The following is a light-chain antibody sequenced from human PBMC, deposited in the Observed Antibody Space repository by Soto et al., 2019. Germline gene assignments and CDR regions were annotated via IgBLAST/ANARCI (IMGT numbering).Light chain of an antibody. CDR3: QQYHSYWT. CDR2: DAS. J-gene: IGKJ1*01. V-gene: IGKV1-5*01. Sequence: DFQMTQSPSTLSASVGDRVTITCRASGNIRSRLAWFQQKPGKAPKLLIYDASSLESGVPQRFSGSGSGTEFTLTISRLQTDDFSTYYCQQYHSYWTFGQGTKVDI. CDR1: GNIRSR.